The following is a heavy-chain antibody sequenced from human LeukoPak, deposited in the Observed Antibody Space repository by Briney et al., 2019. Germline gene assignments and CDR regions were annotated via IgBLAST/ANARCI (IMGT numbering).Heavy chain of an antibody. J-gene: IGHJ6*03. D-gene: IGHD6-6*01. Sequence: ASVKVSCTASGGTFSSYAISWVRQAPGQGLEWMGGIIPIFGTANYAQKFQGRVTITTDESTSTAYMELSSLRSEDTAVYYCARAPIAARPDYYYYMDVWGKGTTVTVSS. CDR2: IIPIFGTA. CDR3: ARAPIAARPDYYYYMDV. V-gene: IGHV1-69*05. CDR1: GGTFSSYA.